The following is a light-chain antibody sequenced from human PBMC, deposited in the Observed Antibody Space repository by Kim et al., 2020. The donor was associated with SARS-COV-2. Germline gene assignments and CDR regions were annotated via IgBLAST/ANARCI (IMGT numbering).Light chain of an antibody. Sequence: GDRVTITCRASQSINNWVAWYQQKPGKAPNLLISDASSLESGVPSRFSGSGSGTVFTLTISSLQPDDFATYYCQQYTSYSITFG. J-gene: IGKJ5*01. CDR3: QQYTSYSIT. CDR1: QSINNW. CDR2: DAS. V-gene: IGKV1-5*01.